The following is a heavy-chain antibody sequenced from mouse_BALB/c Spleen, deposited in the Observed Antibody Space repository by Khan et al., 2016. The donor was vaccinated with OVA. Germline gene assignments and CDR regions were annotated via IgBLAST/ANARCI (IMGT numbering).Heavy chain of an antibody. CDR1: GFSLTGYG. CDR2: IWGDGST. CDR3: ARESGDYYGSRGYAMDY. Sequence: VQLQESGPGLVAPSQSLSITCTVSGFSLTGYGVNWVRQPPGKGLEWLGMIWGDGSTDYNSALKSRLSISKDNSKSHVFLKMNSLQTDDTARYYCARESGDYYGSRGYAMDYWGQGISVTVSS. D-gene: IGHD1-1*01. J-gene: IGHJ4*01. V-gene: IGHV2-6-7*01.